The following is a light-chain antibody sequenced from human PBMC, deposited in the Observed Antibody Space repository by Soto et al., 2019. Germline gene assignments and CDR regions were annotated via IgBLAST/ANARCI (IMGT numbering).Light chain of an antibody. J-gene: IGKJ1*01. CDR2: HAS. CDR1: QNIGRW. V-gene: IGKV1-5*01. CDR3: LQDYNLPRT. Sequence: DIQMTQSPSTLSASIGDRVTISCRASQNIGRWLAWYQQKPGTAPNLLIYHASNLRGGVPSRFSGSGSGTLFTLTISSLDPEDFATYFCLQDYNLPRTFGQGTTVEI.